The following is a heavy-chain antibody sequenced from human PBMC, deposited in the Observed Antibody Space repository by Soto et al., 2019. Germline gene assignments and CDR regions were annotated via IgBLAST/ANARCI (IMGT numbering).Heavy chain of an antibody. J-gene: IGHJ4*02. V-gene: IGHV4-34*01. D-gene: IGHD6-13*01. CDR1: GGSFSDYY. CDR2: DNHAGNS. CDR3: ARGYSSSRHTKTQLDY. Sequence: SETLSLTCEVSGGSFSDYYWNWIRQPPGRGLEWIGEDNHAGNSKYSASLKSRVSMSADSSNNQFSLKLTSVTAADTAIYYCARGYSSSRHTKTQLDYWGQGALVTVSS.